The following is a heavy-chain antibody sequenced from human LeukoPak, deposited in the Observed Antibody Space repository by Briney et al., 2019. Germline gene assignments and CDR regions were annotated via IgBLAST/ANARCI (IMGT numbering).Heavy chain of an antibody. CDR2: ILPDGSAT. V-gene: IGHV3-7*01. CDR3: GRGSAAPDH. Sequence: AGRSLRLSFAPSGLTFSSYWMSSVRQAPGERLDGMAKILPDGSATNYVASVNGRFIISSDNAKDSVSMQITRLRAEDTAVYSCGRGSAAPDHWGQGTLVPVSS. D-gene: IGHD6-6*01. CDR1: GLTFSSYW. J-gene: IGHJ4*02.